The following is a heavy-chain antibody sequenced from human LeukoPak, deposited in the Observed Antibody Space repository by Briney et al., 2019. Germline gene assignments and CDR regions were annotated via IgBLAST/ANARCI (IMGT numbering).Heavy chain of an antibody. CDR2: IYYSGST. CDR3: AKGFYYDSSGYYYARYY. J-gene: IGHJ4*02. V-gene: IGHV4-39*07. D-gene: IGHD3-22*01. Sequence: SETLSLTCTVSGGSISSSSYYWGWIRQPPGKGLEWIGGIYYSGSTYYNPSLKSRVTISVDTSKNQFSLKLSSVTAADTAVYYCAKGFYYDSSGYYYARYYWGQGTLVTVFS. CDR1: GGSISSSSYY.